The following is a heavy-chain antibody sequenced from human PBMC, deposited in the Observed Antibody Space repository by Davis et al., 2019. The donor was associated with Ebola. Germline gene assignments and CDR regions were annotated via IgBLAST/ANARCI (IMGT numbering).Heavy chain of an antibody. CDR2: INHSGST. D-gene: IGHD1-26*01. J-gene: IGHJ5*02. Sequence: MPGGSLRLSCAVYGGSFSGYYWSWIRQPPGKGLEWIGEINHSGSTNYNPSLKSRVTISVDTSKNQCSLKLSSVTAADTAVYYCARGVGAHVRFDPWGQGTLVTVSS. CDR1: GGSFSGYY. CDR3: ARGVGAHVRFDP. V-gene: IGHV4-34*01.